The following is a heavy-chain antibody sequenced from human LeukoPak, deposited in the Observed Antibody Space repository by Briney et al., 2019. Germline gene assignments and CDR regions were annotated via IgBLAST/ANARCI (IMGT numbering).Heavy chain of an antibody. CDR1: GFTFSSYA. CDR3: AKCYYDSSGSDDAFDI. J-gene: IGHJ3*02. D-gene: IGHD3-22*01. Sequence: TGGSLRLSCAASGFTFSSYAMSWVRQAPGKGPEWVSAISGSGGSTYYADSVKGRFTISRDNSKNTLYLQMNSLRAEDTAVYYCAKCYYDSSGSDDAFDIWGQGTMVAVSS. CDR2: ISGSGGST. V-gene: IGHV3-23*01.